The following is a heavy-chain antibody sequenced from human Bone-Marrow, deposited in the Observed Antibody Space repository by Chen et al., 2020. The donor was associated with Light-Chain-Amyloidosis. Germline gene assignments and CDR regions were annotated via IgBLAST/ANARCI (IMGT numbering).Heavy chain of an antibody. D-gene: IGHD2-2*02. V-gene: IGHV3-9*01. Sequence: EVQLVESGGGLVQPGRSLRLSCAALGFTFDDYAMHWVRQAPGKGLEWVSGISWNSGSIGYADSVKGRFTISRDNAKNSLYLQMNSLRAEDTALYYCAKAIVPAAIGYFDYWGQGTLVTVSS. J-gene: IGHJ4*02. CDR1: GFTFDDYA. CDR3: AKAIVPAAIGYFDY. CDR2: ISWNSGSI.